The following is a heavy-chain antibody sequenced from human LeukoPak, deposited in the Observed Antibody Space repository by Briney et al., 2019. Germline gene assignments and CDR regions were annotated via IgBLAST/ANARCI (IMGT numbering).Heavy chain of an antibody. CDR3: VIGSSGWFIYFDY. CDR1: GFTFSSYA. V-gene: IGHV3-64D*06. Sequence: GGSLRLSCSASGFTFSSYAMHWVRQAPGKGLEYVSAISSNGGSTYYADSVKGRFAISRDNSKNTLYLQMSSLRAEDTAVYYCVIGSSGWFIYFDYWGQGTLVTVSS. D-gene: IGHD6-19*01. CDR2: ISSNGGST. J-gene: IGHJ4*02.